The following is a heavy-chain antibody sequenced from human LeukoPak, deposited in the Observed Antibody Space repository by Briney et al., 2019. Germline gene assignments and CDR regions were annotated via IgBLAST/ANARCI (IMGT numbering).Heavy chain of an antibody. D-gene: IGHD1-26*01. V-gene: IGHV3-30*18. Sequence: PGGSLRLSCAASGFTFSSYGMHWVRQAPGKGLEWVAVISYDGSNKYYADSVKGRFTISRDNSKNTLYLQMNSLRAEDTAVYCCAKGGPEWELPAYYFDYWGQGTLVTVSS. CDR3: AKGGPEWELPAYYFDY. CDR2: ISYDGSNK. CDR1: GFTFSSYG. J-gene: IGHJ4*02.